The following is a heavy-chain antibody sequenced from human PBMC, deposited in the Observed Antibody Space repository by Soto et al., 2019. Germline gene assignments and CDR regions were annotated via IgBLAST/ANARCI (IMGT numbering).Heavy chain of an antibody. CDR3: ARDGVEGSSAAGYYYYYYMDV. J-gene: IGHJ6*03. V-gene: IGHV3-74*01. Sequence: EVQLVESGGGLVQPGGSLRLSCAASGFTFSSYWMHWVRQAPGKGLVWVSRINSDGSSTSYADSVKGRFTISRDNAKNTLYLQMNSLRAEDTAVYYCARDGVEGSSAAGYYYYYYMDVWGKGTTVTVSS. CDR2: INSDGSST. CDR1: GFTFSSYW. D-gene: IGHD6-6*01.